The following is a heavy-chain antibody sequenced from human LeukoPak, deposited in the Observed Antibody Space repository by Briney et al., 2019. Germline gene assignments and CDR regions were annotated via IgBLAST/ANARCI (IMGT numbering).Heavy chain of an antibody. J-gene: IGHJ4*02. D-gene: IGHD5-12*01. CDR3: ARDRTTRYSGYDWTFDY. CDR2: INTDGTST. V-gene: IGHV3-74*01. CDR1: GFTFSSYW. Sequence: GGSLRLSCAASGFTFSSYWMHWVRQAPGKGLVWVSRINTDGTSTGYADSVKGRFTISRDNAKNSLYLQMNSLRAEDTAAYYCARDRTTRYSGYDWTFDYWGQGTLVTVSS.